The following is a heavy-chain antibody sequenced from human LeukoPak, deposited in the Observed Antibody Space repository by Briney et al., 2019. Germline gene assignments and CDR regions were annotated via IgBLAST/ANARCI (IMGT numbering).Heavy chain of an antibody. CDR2: INPNSGGT. J-gene: IGHJ6*02. D-gene: IGHD6-19*01. CDR3: ARPLAVGYYYYYGMDV. V-gene: IGHV1-2*02. Sequence: ASVTVSCKASGYTFTGYYMHWVRQAPGQGLEWMGWINPNSGGTDYAQKFQGRVTMTRDTSISTAYMELSRLRSDDMAVYYCARPLAVGYYYYYGMDVWGQGTTVTVSS. CDR1: GYTFTGYY.